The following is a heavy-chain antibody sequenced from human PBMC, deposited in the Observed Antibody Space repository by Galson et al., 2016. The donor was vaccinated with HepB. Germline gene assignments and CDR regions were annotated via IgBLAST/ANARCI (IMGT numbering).Heavy chain of an antibody. CDR3: AKRHEYCPPVGCSVDY. J-gene: IGHJ4*02. CDR2: DSMDGRGK. V-gene: IGHV3-30*18. Sequence: SLRLSCAGSGFLFRSYGMHWVRQAPGKGLEWVAADSMDGRGKFYSDSVKGRLTISRDNSNNMLFLQMDSLRPDDTAVYYCAKRHEYCPPVGCSVDYWGQGTLVSVSS. D-gene: IGHD2/OR15-2a*01. CDR1: GFLFRSYG.